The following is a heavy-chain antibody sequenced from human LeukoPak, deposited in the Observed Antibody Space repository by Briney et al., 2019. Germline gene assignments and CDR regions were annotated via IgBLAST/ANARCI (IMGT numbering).Heavy chain of an antibody. Sequence: ASVKVSCKASGYTFTSYGISWVRQAAGQGLEWMGWISAYNGNTNYAQKLQGRVTMTTDTSTSTAYMELRSLRSDDTAVYYCARELKSNKDIVVVPAADRKYYYYYYGMDVWGQGTTVTVSS. CDR3: ARELKSNKDIVVVPAADRKYYYYYYGMDV. D-gene: IGHD2-2*01. J-gene: IGHJ6*02. CDR2: ISAYNGNT. CDR1: GYTFTSYG. V-gene: IGHV1-18*01.